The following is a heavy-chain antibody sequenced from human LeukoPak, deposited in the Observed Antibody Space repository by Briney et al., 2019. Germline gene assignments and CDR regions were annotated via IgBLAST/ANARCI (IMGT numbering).Heavy chain of an antibody. CDR2: IIPIFGTA. J-gene: IGHJ4*02. V-gene: IGHV1-69*06. D-gene: IGHD5-24*01. Sequence: ASLKVSSKASGGTLTSYAISWVRQAPEQGLEWMAQIIPIFGTANYTQKFQGRVTLTADKTTSTAYMDRSRVRSENTAVYYSARDRQPWGRDGYKTGVDYWGEGTLGTVSS. CDR1: GGTLTSYA. CDR3: ARDRQPWGRDGYKTGVDY.